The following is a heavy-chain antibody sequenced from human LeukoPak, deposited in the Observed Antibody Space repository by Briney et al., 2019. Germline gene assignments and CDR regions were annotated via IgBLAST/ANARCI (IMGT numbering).Heavy chain of an antibody. Sequence: PSETLSLTCTVSGDSISSTTYHWGWIRQPPGKGLEWIASIHYTGTAYYRPSLKSRLTISVDTSKNQFSPKLSSVTASDTAVYYCAAEMSSAARYWGQGTLVTVSS. CDR2: IHYTGTA. V-gene: IGHV4-39*01. CDR3: AAEMSSAARY. J-gene: IGHJ4*02. D-gene: IGHD2-2*01. CDR1: GDSISSTTYH.